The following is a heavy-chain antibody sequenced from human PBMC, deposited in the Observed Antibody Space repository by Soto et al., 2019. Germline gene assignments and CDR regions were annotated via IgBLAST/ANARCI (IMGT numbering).Heavy chain of an antibody. D-gene: IGHD4-17*01. Sequence: SETLSLTCTVSGGSISSSDYYWGWIRQPPGKGLEWIGTIYYGGSTFYNPSLKSRVTISVDTSKNQFSLKLSSVTAADTAVYSCARQFSVYGDYGRYFDFWGQGTLVTAPQ. CDR3: ARQFSVYGDYGRYFDF. CDR2: IYYGGST. J-gene: IGHJ4*02. V-gene: IGHV4-39*01. CDR1: GGSISSSDYY.